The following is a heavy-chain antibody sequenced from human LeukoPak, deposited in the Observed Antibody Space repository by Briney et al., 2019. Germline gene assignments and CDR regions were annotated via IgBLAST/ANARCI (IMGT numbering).Heavy chain of an antibody. CDR3: AKNPTSKPTTTDY. CDR2: ISGSGGST. V-gene: IGHV3-23*01. CDR1: GFTFDDYA. Sequence: GRSLRLSCAASGFTFDDYAMHWVRQAPGKGLEWVSAISGSGGSTYYADSVKGRFTISRDNSKNTLYLQMNSLRAEDTAVYYCAKNPTSKPTTTDYWGQGTLVTVSS. D-gene: IGHD1-1*01. J-gene: IGHJ4*02.